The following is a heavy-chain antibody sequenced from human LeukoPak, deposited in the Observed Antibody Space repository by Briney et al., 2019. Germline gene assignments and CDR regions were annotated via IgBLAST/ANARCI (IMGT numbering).Heavy chain of an antibody. CDR3: ARGHGSRSYYDAFDI. CDR1: GGSISSYY. D-gene: IGHD3-10*01. V-gene: IGHV4-59*01. J-gene: IGHJ3*02. CDR2: MYYSGST. Sequence: SETLSLTCTVSGGSISSYYWSWIRQPPGKELEWIGYMYYSGSTNYNPSLKSRVTISVDTSKNQFSLKLSSVTAADTAVYYCARGHGSRSYYDAFDIWGQGTMVTVSS.